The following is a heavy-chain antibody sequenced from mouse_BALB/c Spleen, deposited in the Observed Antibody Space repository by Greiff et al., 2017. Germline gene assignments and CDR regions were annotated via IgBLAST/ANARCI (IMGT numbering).Heavy chain of an antibody. CDR2: IYPGNSDT. J-gene: IGHJ2*01. D-gene: IGHD1-1*01. V-gene: IGHV1-5*01. Sequence: VQLQQSGTVLARPGASVKMSCKASGYSFTSYWMHWVKQRPGQGLEWIGAIYPGNSDTSYNQKFKGKAKLTAVTSASTAYMELSSLTNEDSAVYYCTRIAHYYGSSPFDYWGQGTTRTVSS. CDR3: TRIAHYYGSSPFDY. CDR1: GYSFTSYW.